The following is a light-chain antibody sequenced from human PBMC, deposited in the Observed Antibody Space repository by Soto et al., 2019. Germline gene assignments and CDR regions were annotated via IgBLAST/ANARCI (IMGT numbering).Light chain of an antibody. CDR3: QQYYSYLT. J-gene: IGKJ3*01. V-gene: IGKV1-8*01. CDR1: QGISSY. CDR2: AAS. Sequence: IQMTQSPSSVSASTGDRVTITCRASQGISSYLAWYQQKPGKAPKLLIYAASTLQSGVPSRFSGSGSGTDFTLTISCLQSEDFATYYCQQYYSYLTFGPGTKVDI.